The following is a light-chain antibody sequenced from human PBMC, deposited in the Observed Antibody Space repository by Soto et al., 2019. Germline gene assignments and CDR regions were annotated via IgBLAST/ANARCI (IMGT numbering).Light chain of an antibody. V-gene: IGLV2-14*01. CDR2: EVS. CDR3: RSYTSSSPDGV. J-gene: IGLJ3*02. Sequence: QSALTQPASVSGSPGQSITISCTGTSSDVGGYNYVSWYQQHPGKAPKLMIYEVSNRPSGVSNRFSGSKSGNTASLTISGLQAEDEADYYCRSYTSSSPDGVFGGGTQLTVL. CDR1: SSDVGGYNY.